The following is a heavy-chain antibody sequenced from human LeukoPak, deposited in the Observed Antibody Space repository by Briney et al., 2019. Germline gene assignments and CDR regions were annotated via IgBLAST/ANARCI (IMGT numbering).Heavy chain of an antibody. Sequence: GGSLGLSCAASGFTFDDYAMHWVRQAPGKGLEWVSGISWNSGSIGYADSVKGRFTISRDNAKNSLYLQMNSLRAEDTALYYCAKDIRYSYGLFYFDYWGQGTLVTVSS. V-gene: IGHV3-9*01. CDR2: ISWNSGSI. CDR1: GFTFDDYA. CDR3: AKDIRYSYGLFYFDY. D-gene: IGHD5-18*01. J-gene: IGHJ4*02.